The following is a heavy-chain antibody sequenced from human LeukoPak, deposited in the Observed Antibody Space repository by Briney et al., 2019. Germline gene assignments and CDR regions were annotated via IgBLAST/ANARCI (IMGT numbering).Heavy chain of an antibody. CDR2: IHPDGATT. V-gene: IGHV1-46*01. Sequence: GASVKVSCKASGYAIPSHYMHWVRQAPGQGLEWVGTIHPDGATTTYAQSFQGRVTMTKDTSTSTFYMGLSSLNSQDTAVYYCAREAIAAGKNFDYWGQGTQVTVSS. CDR1: GYAIPSHY. D-gene: IGHD6-25*01. J-gene: IGHJ4*02. CDR3: AREAIAAGKNFDY.